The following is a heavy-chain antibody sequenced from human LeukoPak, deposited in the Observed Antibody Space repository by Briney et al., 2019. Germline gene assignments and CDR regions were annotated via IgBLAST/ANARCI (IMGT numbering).Heavy chain of an antibody. CDR3: ARDTDYYDSSGYYFRWFDP. J-gene: IGHJ5*02. CDR1: GGSISSGSYY. D-gene: IGHD3-22*01. V-gene: IGHV4-61*10. Sequence: PSETLSLTCTVSGGSISSGSYYWSWIRQPAGRGLEWIGYIYYSGSTNYNPSLKSRVTISVDTSKNQFSLKLSSVTAADTAVYYCARDTDYYDSSGYYFRWFDPWGQGTLVTVSS. CDR2: IYYSGST.